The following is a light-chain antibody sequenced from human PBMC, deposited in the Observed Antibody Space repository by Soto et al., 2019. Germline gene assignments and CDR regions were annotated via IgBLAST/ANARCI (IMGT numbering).Light chain of an antibody. CDR1: QNVGIY. CDR3: QQRSNWPPIT. Sequence: EVVLTQSPATLSLSPGERATLSCRASQNVGIYLAWYQQKPGQAPRLLIYDASNRATGIPARFSGSGSATDFTLTISSLEAEDFAVYYCQQRSNWPPITFGQGTRLEIK. CDR2: DAS. V-gene: IGKV3-11*01. J-gene: IGKJ5*01.